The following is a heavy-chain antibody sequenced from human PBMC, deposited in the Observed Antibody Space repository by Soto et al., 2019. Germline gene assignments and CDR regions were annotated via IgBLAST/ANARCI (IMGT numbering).Heavy chain of an antibody. Sequence: EVQLVESGGGLVQPGRSLRLSCAASGFTFDDYAMHWVRQAPGKGLEWVSGISWNSGSIGYADSVKGRFTISRDNAKNSLYLQMNSLRAEDTALYYCAKDCSGGSCYSCDYWGQGTLVTVSS. CDR1: GFTFDDYA. CDR2: ISWNSGSI. J-gene: IGHJ4*02. D-gene: IGHD2-15*01. CDR3: AKDCSGGSCYSCDY. V-gene: IGHV3-9*01.